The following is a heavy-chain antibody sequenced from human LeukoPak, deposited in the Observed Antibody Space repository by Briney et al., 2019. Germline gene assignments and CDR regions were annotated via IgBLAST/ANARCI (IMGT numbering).Heavy chain of an antibody. D-gene: IGHD6-19*01. CDR3: ARELSSGWLDY. V-gene: IGHV4-59*01. CDR1: GGSISNNY. J-gene: IGHJ4*02. Sequence: SETLSLTCTAFGGSISNNYWSWIRQPPGKGLEWIGYISYSGSTNYNPSLKSRATISADTSNNQFSLRLSSVSAADTAVYYCARELSSGWLDYWGQGILVTVSS. CDR2: ISYSGST.